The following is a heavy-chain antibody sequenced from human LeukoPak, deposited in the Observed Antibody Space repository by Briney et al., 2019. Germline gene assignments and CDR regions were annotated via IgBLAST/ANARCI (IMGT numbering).Heavy chain of an antibody. Sequence: PGGSLRLSCAASGFTFSSYAMNWVRQAPWKGLEWVSTISGGAESTYYADSVKGRFTISRDNSKNRLYLQMNSLRAEDTAVYYCAKWDTDRSGYPTYYFDYWGQGTLVTVSS. D-gene: IGHD3-22*01. CDR3: AKWDTDRSGYPTYYFDY. CDR2: ISGGAEST. V-gene: IGHV3-23*01. J-gene: IGHJ4*02. CDR1: GFTFSSYA.